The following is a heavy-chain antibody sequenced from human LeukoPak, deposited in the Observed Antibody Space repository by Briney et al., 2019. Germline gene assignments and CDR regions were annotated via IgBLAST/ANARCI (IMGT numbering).Heavy chain of an antibody. CDR2: FYYSGNT. D-gene: IGHD3-22*01. V-gene: IGHV4-59*01. Sequence: PSETLSLTCTVSGGSISSYYWSWIRQPPGKGLEWIGYFYYSGNTNYNPSLKSRVTISVDTSKNRSSLKLSSVTAADTAVYYCATGYSSGYYPFDYWGQGTLVTVSS. CDR3: ATGYSSGYYPFDY. CDR1: GGSISSYY. J-gene: IGHJ4*02.